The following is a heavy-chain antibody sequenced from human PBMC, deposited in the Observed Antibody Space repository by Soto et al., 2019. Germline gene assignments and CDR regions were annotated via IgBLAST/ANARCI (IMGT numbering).Heavy chain of an antibody. D-gene: IGHD3-22*01. CDR2: ISGSGGST. Sequence: GVSLRLSCAASGFTFSSYAMSWVRQAPGKGLEWVSAISGSGGSTYYADSVKGRFTISRDNSKNTLYLQMNSLRAEDTAVYYCAKVERNTMIVVVIGSFQHWGQGTLVTVSS. CDR1: GFTFSSYA. V-gene: IGHV3-23*01. CDR3: AKVERNTMIVVVIGSFQH. J-gene: IGHJ1*01.